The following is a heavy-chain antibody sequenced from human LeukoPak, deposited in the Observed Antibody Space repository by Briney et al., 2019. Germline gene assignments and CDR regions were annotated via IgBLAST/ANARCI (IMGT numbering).Heavy chain of an antibody. CDR2: ISWDGSST. CDR3: VKDRSTSGVSEFDC. Sequence: GGSLRLSCAASGFTFSNYAMSWVRQVPGKGLEWVSFISWDGSSTYYVDSVKGRFIISRDNRKNSLYLQMNSLRTEDTALYYCVKDRSTSGVSEFDCWGQGTLVTVSS. J-gene: IGHJ4*02. D-gene: IGHD1-1*01. CDR1: GFTFSNYA. V-gene: IGHV3-43*01.